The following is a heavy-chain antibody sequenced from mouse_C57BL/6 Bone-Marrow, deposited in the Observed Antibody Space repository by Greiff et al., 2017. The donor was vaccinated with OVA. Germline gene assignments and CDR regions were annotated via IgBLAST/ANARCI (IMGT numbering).Heavy chain of an antibody. CDR1: GYTFTSYG. Sequence: VQGVESGAELARPGASVKLSCKASGYTFTSYGISWVKQRTGQGLEWIGEIYPRSGNTYYNEKFKGKATLTADKSSSTAYMELRSLTSEDAAVYVCARRVRLGRRAMDYWGQGTSVTVSS. D-gene: IGHD4-1*01. CDR3: ARRVRLGRRAMDY. V-gene: IGHV1-81*01. J-gene: IGHJ4*01. CDR2: IYPRSGNT.